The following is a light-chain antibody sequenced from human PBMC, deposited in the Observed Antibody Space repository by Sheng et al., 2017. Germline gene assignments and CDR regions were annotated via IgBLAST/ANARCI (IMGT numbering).Light chain of an antibody. Sequence: VMTQSPATLSVSPGEGATLSCRASQNIYTNLAWYLQRPAQAPRLLIYGAATRDTGIPARFSGSGSGTEFTLTISSLQPDDFATYYCQQYNVYPYTFGRGTKLEIK. CDR3: QQYNVYPYT. J-gene: IGKJ2*01. CDR2: GAA. CDR1: QNIYTN. V-gene: IGKV3-15*01.